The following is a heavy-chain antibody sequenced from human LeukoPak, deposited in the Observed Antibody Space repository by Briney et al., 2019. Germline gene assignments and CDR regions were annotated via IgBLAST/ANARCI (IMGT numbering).Heavy chain of an antibody. CDR2: INPNSGGT. CDR3: ARDLAVAVVPAAQRGAFDI. V-gene: IGHV1-2*02. J-gene: IGHJ3*02. Sequence: ASVKVSCKASGYTFTGYYMHWVRQAPGQRLEWIGWINPNSGGTNYAQKFQGRVTMTRDTSISTAYMELSRLRSDDTAVYYCARDLAVAVVPAAQRGAFDIWGQGTMVTVSS. D-gene: IGHD2-2*01. CDR1: GYTFTGYY.